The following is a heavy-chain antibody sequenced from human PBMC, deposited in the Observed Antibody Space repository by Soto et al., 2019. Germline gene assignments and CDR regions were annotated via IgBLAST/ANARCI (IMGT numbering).Heavy chain of an antibody. Sequence: QPGGSLRLSCTASGFTFSSYEMNWVRQAPGKGLEWVSYISSSGTNIYYADSVKGRFTVSRDNAKSSLYLQMESLRADDAATYYCARDRPVQYSDSSGYFDYWGQGALVTVSS. CDR2: ISSSGTNI. D-gene: IGHD3-22*01. J-gene: IGHJ4*02. CDR3: ARDRPVQYSDSSGYFDY. CDR1: GFTFSSYE. V-gene: IGHV3-48*03.